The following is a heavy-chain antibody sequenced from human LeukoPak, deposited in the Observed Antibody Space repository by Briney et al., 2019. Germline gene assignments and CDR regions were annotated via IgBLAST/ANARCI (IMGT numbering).Heavy chain of an antibody. Sequence: SETLSLTCTVSGYSISSGYYWGWIWQPPGKGLQWIGIIYESGLTYYNPSLKSRVTISVDTSKNQFSLKLSSVTADDTAVYYCAKTAKTGDGSDWGQGTLVTVSS. CDR2: IYESGLT. D-gene: IGHD7-27*01. CDR1: GYSISSGYY. V-gene: IGHV4-38-2*02. J-gene: IGHJ4*02. CDR3: AKTAKTGDGSD.